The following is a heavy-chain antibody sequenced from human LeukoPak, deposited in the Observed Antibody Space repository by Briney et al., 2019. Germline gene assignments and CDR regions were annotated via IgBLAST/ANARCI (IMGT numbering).Heavy chain of an antibody. Sequence: SETLSLTCTVSGGSISSSSYYWGWIRQPPGKGLEWIGSIYYSGSTYYNPSLKSRVTISVDTSKNQFSLQLNSVTPEDTAVYYCARGLEEGLGIVGYYYYYMDVWGKGTTVTVSS. CDR3: ARGLEEGLGIVGYYYYYMDV. CDR2: IYYSGST. D-gene: IGHD1-1*01. J-gene: IGHJ6*03. CDR1: GGSISSSSYY. V-gene: IGHV4-39*07.